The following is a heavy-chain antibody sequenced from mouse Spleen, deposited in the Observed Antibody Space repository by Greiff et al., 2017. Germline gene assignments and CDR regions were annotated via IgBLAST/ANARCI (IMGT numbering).Heavy chain of an antibody. Sequence: VQLQQSGPGLVKPSQSLSITCKASGFSLTSYGVHWVRQSPGKGLEWLGVIWGGGSTDYIAAFISRLSISKDNSKSQVFFKMNSLQADDTAIYYCATSGFYAMDYWGQGTSVTVSS. CDR2: IWGGGST. V-gene: IGHV2-2*01. CDR3: ATSGFYAMDY. D-gene: IGHD3-1*01. J-gene: IGHJ4*01. CDR1: GFSLTSYG.